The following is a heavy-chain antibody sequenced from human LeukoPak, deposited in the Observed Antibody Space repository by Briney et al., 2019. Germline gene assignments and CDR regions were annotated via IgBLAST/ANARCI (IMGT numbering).Heavy chain of an antibody. J-gene: IGHJ5*02. V-gene: IGHV3-23*01. CDR2: ISGSGGST. D-gene: IGHD3-22*01. CDR3: AKSRDYDSSGYLA. CDR1: GFTFSSYA. Sequence: GGSLRLSCAASGFTFSSYAMSWVRQAPGKGLEWVSAISGSGGSTYYADPVKGRFTISRDNSKNTLYLQMNSLRAEDTAVYYCAKSRDYDSSGYLAWGQGTLVTVSS.